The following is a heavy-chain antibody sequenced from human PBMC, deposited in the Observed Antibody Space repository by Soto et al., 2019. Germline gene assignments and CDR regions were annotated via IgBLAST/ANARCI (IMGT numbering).Heavy chain of an antibody. J-gene: IGHJ5*02. CDR3: ARGSRSLYYYDTSAPNYFGP. Sequence: TLSLTCAVFNGSLSGYYWSWIRQPPGNGPEWIGESNHGGNTNYNPSLRSRLTISVDTSKNQFSLRLSSMTAAETAVYYCARGSRSLYYYDTSAPNYFGPWGQGTLVTVSS. V-gene: IGHV4-34*01. CDR2: SNHGGNT. D-gene: IGHD3-22*01. CDR1: NGSLSGYY.